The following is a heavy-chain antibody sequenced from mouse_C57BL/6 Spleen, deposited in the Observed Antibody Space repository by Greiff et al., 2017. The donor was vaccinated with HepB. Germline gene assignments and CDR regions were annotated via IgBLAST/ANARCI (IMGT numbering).Heavy chain of an antibody. D-gene: IGHD1-1*01. Sequence: QVQLQQPGAELVRPGTSVKLSCKASGYTFTSYWMHWVKQRPGQGLEWIGVIDPSDSYTNYNQKFKGKATLTVDTSSSTAYMQLSSLTSEDSAVYYCARTLYGSGYEGAMDYWGQGTSVTVSS. CDR1: GYTFTSYW. J-gene: IGHJ4*01. CDR3: ARTLYGSGYEGAMDY. V-gene: IGHV1-59*01. CDR2: IDPSDSYT.